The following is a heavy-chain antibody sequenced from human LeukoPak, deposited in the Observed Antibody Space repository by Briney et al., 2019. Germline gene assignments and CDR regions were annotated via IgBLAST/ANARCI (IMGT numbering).Heavy chain of an antibody. Sequence: GGSLRLSCAASGFTFSSYSMNWVRQAPGKGLEWVSSISSSSSYIYYADSVKGRFTISRDNAKNSLYLQMNSLRAEDTAVYYCASDMNYYAVFDYWGQGTLVTVSS. V-gene: IGHV3-21*01. D-gene: IGHD3-10*01. CDR1: GFTFSSYS. CDR3: ASDMNYYAVFDY. CDR2: ISSSSSYI. J-gene: IGHJ4*02.